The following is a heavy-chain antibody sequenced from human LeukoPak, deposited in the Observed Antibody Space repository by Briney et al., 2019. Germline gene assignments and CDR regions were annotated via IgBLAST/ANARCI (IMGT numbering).Heavy chain of an antibody. Sequence: GGSLRLSCAASGFTFSRNGMTWVRQAPGKGLEWVSAISGSGGNTYYADSVKGRFTISRDNSKNTLYLQMNTLRADDTAVYYCAKDHGSSDWYYFDYWGQGTLVTVSS. V-gene: IGHV3-23*01. J-gene: IGHJ4*02. D-gene: IGHD6-13*01. CDR3: AKDHGSSDWYYFDY. CDR1: GFTFSRNG. CDR2: ISGSGGNT.